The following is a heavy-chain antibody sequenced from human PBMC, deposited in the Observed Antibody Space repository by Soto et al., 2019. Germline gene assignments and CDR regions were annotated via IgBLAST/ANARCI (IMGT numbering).Heavy chain of an antibody. D-gene: IGHD3-9*01. CDR1: GYTFTSYG. Sequence: ASVKVSCKASGYTFTSYGISWVRQAPGQGLEWMGWISAYNGNTNYAQKLQGRVTMTTDTSTSTAYMELRSLRSDDTAVYYCARDEAYDILTGYYSFDYWGQGTLVTVSS. J-gene: IGHJ4*02. V-gene: IGHV1-18*01. CDR3: ARDEAYDILTGYYSFDY. CDR2: ISAYNGNT.